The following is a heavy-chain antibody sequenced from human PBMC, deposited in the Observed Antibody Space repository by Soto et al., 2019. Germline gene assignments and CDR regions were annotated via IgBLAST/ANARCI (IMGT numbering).Heavy chain of an antibody. CDR1: SGSISSGNW. Sequence: QVQLQESGPGLVESSGTLSLTCEVSSGSISSGNWWSWVRQPPGKGLEWIGEIYYTGATNYNPSLKSRVTMTIDKSKDQFSLNLRSATAVDTAVYYCARVFSSGSGWMYYFDFWGQGILVSVSS. CDR3: ARVFSSGSGWMYYFDF. V-gene: IGHV4-4*02. D-gene: IGHD6-25*01. CDR2: IYYTGAT. J-gene: IGHJ4*02.